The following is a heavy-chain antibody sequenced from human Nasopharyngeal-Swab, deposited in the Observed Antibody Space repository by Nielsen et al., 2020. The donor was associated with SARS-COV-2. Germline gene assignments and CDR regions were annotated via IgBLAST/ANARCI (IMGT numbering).Heavy chain of an antibody. Sequence: ASVHVSCKASGYSFTDYYIFWVRQAPPQGLEYMGRINPYRGDTDSPQKCQGRVTVTRDTSINTAYLHLGSLRSDDTAVCCCLRDDGDVRGITGSARPRGYWGQGTQVTVSS. J-gene: IGHJ4*02. V-gene: IGHV1-2*06. CDR1: GYSFTDYY. CDR2: INPYRGDT. D-gene: IGHD1-14*01. CDR3: LRDDGDVRGITGSARPRGY.